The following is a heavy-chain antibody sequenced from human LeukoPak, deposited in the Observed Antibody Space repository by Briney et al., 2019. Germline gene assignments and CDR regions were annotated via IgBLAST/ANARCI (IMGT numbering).Heavy chain of an antibody. Sequence: GGSLRLSCAASGFTFSSYWMSWVRQAPGKGLEWVANIKQDGSEKYYVDSVKGRFTISRDNAKNSLYLQMNSLRAEDTALYYCARDRSFGVAYYYYMDVWGKGTTVTVPS. CDR3: ARDRSFGVAYYYYMDV. J-gene: IGHJ6*03. V-gene: IGHV3-7*03. CDR1: GFTFSSYW. CDR2: IKQDGSEK. D-gene: IGHD3-3*01.